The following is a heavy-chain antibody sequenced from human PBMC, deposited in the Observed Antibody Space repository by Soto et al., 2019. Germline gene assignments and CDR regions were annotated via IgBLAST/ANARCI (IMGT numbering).Heavy chain of an antibody. J-gene: IGHJ6*02. D-gene: IGHD3-10*01. V-gene: IGHV3-30*18. CDR1: GFTFSSYG. Sequence: QVQLVESGGGVVQPGRSLRLSCAASGFTFSSYGMHWVRQAPGKGLEWVAVISYDGSNKYYADSVKGRFTISRDNSKNTLYLQMNSLRAEDTAVYYCAKIKRFGELHYYYYYYGMDVWGQGTTVTVSS. CDR2: ISYDGSNK. CDR3: AKIKRFGELHYYYYYYGMDV.